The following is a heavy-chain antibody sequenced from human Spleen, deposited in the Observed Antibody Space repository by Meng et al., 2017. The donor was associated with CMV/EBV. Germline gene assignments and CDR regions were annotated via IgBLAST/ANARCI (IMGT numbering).Heavy chain of an antibody. D-gene: IGHD6-13*01. V-gene: IGHV3-30*09. Sequence: GESLKISCVASGFNFRGYVMHWVRQAPGKGLEWVAFISYDGSNVKYADSVKGRFAISRDNSKDTLYLQMNNLRTEDTAVYYCARWKGYTSSRALDYWGQGTLVTVSS. J-gene: IGHJ4*02. CDR2: ISYDGSNV. CDR1: GFNFRGYV. CDR3: ARWKGYTSSRALDY.